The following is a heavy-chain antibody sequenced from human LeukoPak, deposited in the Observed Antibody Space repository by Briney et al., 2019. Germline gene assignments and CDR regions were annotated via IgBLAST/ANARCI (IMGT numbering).Heavy chain of an antibody. CDR1: GFTFSSYW. CDR2: INSDGSST. J-gene: IGHJ4*02. V-gene: IGHV3-74*01. CDR3: AKVPPYYDRDY. Sequence: GGSLRLSCAASGFTFSSYWMHWVRQAPGKGLVWVSRINSDGSSTSYADSVKGRFTISRDNAKNTLYLQMNSLRAEDTAVYYCAKVPPYYDRDYWGQGTLVTVSS. D-gene: IGHD3-22*01.